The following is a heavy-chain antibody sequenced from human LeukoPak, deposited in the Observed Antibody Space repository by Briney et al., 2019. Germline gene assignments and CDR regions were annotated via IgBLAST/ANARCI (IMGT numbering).Heavy chain of an antibody. CDR1: GGSISSGDYY. Sequence: SETLSLTCTVSGGSISSGDYYWSWIRQPPGKGLEWIGYIYYSGSTYYNPSLKSRVTISVDTSKNQFSLKLSSVTAADTAVYYCARVLRGRHIFEIRYSYGYKFDYWGQGTLVTVSS. CDR3: ARVLRGRHIFEIRYSYGYKFDY. J-gene: IGHJ4*02. D-gene: IGHD5-18*01. V-gene: IGHV4-30-4*01. CDR2: IYYSGST.